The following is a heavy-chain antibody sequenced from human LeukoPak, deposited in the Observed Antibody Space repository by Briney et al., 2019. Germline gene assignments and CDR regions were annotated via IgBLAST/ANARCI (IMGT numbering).Heavy chain of an antibody. CDR1: GVSISTYY. CDR2: IDYSGNT. CDR3: ARWYYDSSGYRYSDY. D-gene: IGHD3-22*01. V-gene: IGHV4-59*01. Sequence: PSETLSLTCTVSGVSISTYYWTWIRQPPGKGLEWIGNIDYSGNTKYNPSLKSRVTISVDTSKSQFSLKLSSVTAADTAVYYCARWYYDSSGYRYSDYWGQGTLVTVSS. J-gene: IGHJ4*02.